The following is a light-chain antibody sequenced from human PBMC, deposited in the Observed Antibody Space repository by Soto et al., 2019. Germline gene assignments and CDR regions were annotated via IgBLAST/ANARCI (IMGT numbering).Light chain of an antibody. CDR3: QHYGASPGT. CDR2: DTS. Sequence: EVELTQSPGTLSLSPGERATLSCRASQSVSSSLLAWYQQKRGKAPRLLIYDTSTRDNGIPDRFSGSGSGTDFTLTISSLEPEDFATYYCQHYGASPGTFGQGTKVEVK. V-gene: IGKV3-20*01. J-gene: IGKJ1*01. CDR1: QSVSSSL.